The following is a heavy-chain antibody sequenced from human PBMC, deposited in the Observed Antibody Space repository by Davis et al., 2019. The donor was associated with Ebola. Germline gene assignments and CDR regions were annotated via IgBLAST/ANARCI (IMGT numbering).Heavy chain of an antibody. D-gene: IGHD3-9*01. CDR1: GFTFSTYS. CDR3: ARVNAVTGYSRFDL. J-gene: IGHJ5*02. Sequence: GESLKISCAASGFTFSTYSMSWVRQAPGKALEWVSSISSDSDYIYYADSAKGRFTISRDNAKNSLFLQMNSLRAEDTALYHCARVNAVTGYSRFDLWGQGTQVTVSS. CDR2: ISSDSDYI. V-gene: IGHV3-21*04.